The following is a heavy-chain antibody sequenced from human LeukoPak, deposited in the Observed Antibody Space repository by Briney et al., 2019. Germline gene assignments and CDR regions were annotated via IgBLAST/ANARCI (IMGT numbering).Heavy chain of an antibody. D-gene: IGHD7-27*01. CDR2: ISPSGDIT. Sequence: GGSLRLSCAASGFTFSTYGMNWVRQAPGKGLEWVSGISPSGDITYYADSVMGRFSISRDNPKSTVSQQMSSLRAEDTALYYCVRDLHWGGFDVWGQGTMVTVSS. J-gene: IGHJ3*01. CDR3: VRDLHWGGFDV. V-gene: IGHV3-23*01. CDR1: GFTFSTYG.